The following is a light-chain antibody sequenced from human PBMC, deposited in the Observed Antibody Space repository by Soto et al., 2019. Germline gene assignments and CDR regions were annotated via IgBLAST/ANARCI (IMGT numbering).Light chain of an antibody. CDR1: QRVSSN. J-gene: IGKJ4*01. CDR3: QQYHNWPPLT. CDR2: GAS. Sequence: EIVMTQSPATLSVSPGERATLSCRASQRVSSNLAWYQQKRGQAPRLLIYGASTRATGIPARFSGSGSGTEFTLTISSLQSEDFAVYYCQQYHNWPPLTFGGGTKVEIK. V-gene: IGKV3-15*01.